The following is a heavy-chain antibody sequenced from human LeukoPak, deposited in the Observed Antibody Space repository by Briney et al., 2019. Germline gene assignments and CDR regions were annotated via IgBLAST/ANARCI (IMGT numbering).Heavy chain of an antibody. V-gene: IGHV1-18*04. Sequence: GASVKVSCKASGYTFTGYYMHWVRQAPGQGLEWMGWISAHNGNTKNAQKIQGRVTMTTDTSTSTAYMELRSLGSDDTAVYYCARDAPGRNYGDYRELDYWGQGTLVTVSS. CDR1: GYTFTGYY. CDR2: ISAHNGNT. J-gene: IGHJ4*02. D-gene: IGHD4-17*01. CDR3: ARDAPGRNYGDYRELDY.